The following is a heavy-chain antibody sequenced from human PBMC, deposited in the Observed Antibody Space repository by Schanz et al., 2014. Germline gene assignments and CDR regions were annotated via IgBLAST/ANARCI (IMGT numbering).Heavy chain of an antibody. CDR3: ARGIITMVRGGDVGAFDI. Sequence: VQLLESGGALVQPGGSLRLSCSASGFTFFGSFAMSWVRQAPGKGLEWVALISYDGSSKNHADSVQGRFTISRDNSKNALYLQMDSLRAEDTAVYYCARGIITMVRGGDVGAFDIWGQGTMVTVSS. D-gene: IGHD3-10*01. V-gene: IGHV3-33*08. J-gene: IGHJ3*02. CDR2: ISYDGSSK. CDR1: GFTFFGSFA.